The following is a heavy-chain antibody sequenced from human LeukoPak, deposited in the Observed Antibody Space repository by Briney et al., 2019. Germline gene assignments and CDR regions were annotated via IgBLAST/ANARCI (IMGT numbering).Heavy chain of an antibody. Sequence: GGSLRLSCAASGFTFSSYAMSWVRQAPGKGLEWVSAISGSGGSTYYADSVKGRFTISRDNSKNTLYLQMNSLRAEDTAVYYCAKERWDSSGYYGDAFDIWGQGTMVTVSS. CDR1: GFTFSSYA. J-gene: IGHJ3*02. D-gene: IGHD3-22*01. CDR2: ISGSGGST. CDR3: AKERWDSSGYYGDAFDI. V-gene: IGHV3-23*01.